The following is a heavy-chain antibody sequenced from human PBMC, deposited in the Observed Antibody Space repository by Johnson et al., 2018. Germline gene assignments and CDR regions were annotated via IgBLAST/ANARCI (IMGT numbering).Heavy chain of an antibody. CDR1: GFTFSDFA. CDR3: TREMRCGSGACPVGD. CDR2: IWYDGSNQ. J-gene: IGHJ4*02. D-gene: IGHD2-21*02. Sequence: QVQLVQSGGGVVQPGRSLRLSCAASGFTFSDFAMDWVRQAPGKGLEWVAVIWYDGSNQYYGGSVQGRFTIFRDNSANTLYLQMDNLRPEDSAVYYCTREMRCGSGACPVGDWGQGTLVTVSS. V-gene: IGHV3-33*01.